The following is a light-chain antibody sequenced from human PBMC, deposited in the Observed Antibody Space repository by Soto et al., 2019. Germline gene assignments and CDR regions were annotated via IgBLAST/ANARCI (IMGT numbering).Light chain of an antibody. CDR2: EVS. J-gene: IGLJ2*01. CDR3: SSYTGGTTYWI. CDR1: SSDIGASNY. Sequence: QSALTQPASVSGSPGQSISISCTGTSSDIGASNYVSWYQQHPGKAPKLILFEVSNRPSGVSNRFSGSKSGNTASLTISGLQPEDEADYHCSSYTGGTTYWIFGGGTKLTVL. V-gene: IGLV2-14*03.